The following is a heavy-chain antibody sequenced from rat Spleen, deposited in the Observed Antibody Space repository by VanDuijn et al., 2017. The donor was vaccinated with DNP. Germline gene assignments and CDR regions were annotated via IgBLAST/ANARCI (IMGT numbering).Heavy chain of an antibody. Sequence: EVQLVESGGGLVQPGRSLKVSCVASGFIFSDSYMAWVRQAPTKGLDLVAYIRHDGATTYYGDSVKGRFTISRDNAKSSIYLQMNSLRAEDMATYYCARWYNSGYYFDYWGQGVMVTVSS. D-gene: IGHD4-3*01. CDR1: GFIFSDSY. CDR2: IRHDGATT. J-gene: IGHJ2*01. CDR3: ARWYNSGYYFDY. V-gene: IGHV5-22*01.